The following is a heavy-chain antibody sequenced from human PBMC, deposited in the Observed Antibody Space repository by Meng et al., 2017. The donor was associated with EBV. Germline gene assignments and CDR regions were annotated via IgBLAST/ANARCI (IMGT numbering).Heavy chain of an antibody. J-gene: IGHJ5*02. CDR3: ARDLSGRFDP. D-gene: IGHD1-26*01. Sequence: QVQWVESGGGVVQPGRSLSLSCAASGFTFSGYGMFWVRQAPGKGPEWVAILPSDGGNTYYSDSVKGRFTISRDNSKKTLYLQMNSLRAEDTAVYYCARDLSGRFDPWGQGTLVTVSS. CDR1: GFTFSGYG. CDR2: LPSDGGNT. V-gene: IGHV3-30*03.